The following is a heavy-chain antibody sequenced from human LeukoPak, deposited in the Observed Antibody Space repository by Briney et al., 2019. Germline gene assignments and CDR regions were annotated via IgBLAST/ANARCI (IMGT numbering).Heavy chain of an antibody. Sequence: ASVKVSCKASGYTFTSYDISWVRQATGQGLEWMGWMNPNSGNTGYAQKFQGRVTMTRNTSISTAYMELSSLRSEDTAVYYRARGVDTAMVTGIDYWGQGTLVTVSS. V-gene: IGHV1-8*01. CDR1: GYTFTSYD. CDR3: ARGVDTAMVTGIDY. CDR2: MNPNSGNT. D-gene: IGHD5-18*01. J-gene: IGHJ4*02.